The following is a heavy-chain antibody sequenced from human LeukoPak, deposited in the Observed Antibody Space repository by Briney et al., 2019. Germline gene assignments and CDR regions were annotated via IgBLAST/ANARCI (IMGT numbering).Heavy chain of an antibody. Sequence: SETLSLTCTVSGGSVSSSSHYWNWIRQPPGKGLEWIGSIYYSGSTNYNPSLQSRVTISVDTSKNQFSLRLSSVTAADTAVYYCARGRDPIVGANTLFDYWGQGTLVTVSS. CDR1: GGSVSSSSHY. D-gene: IGHD1-26*01. CDR2: IYYSGST. V-gene: IGHV4-39*01. J-gene: IGHJ4*02. CDR3: ARGRDPIVGANTLFDY.